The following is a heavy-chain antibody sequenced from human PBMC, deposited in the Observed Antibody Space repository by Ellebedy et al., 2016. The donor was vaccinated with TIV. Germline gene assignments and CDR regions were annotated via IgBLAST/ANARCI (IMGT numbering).Heavy chain of an antibody. CDR1: GFTLSNYW. CDR3: LPHDGLGY. D-gene: IGHD1-1*01. CDR2: IGPDGSDT. V-gene: IGHV3-7*01. Sequence: GESLKISCVGSGFTLSNYWVSWGRQAPGKGLEYVAYIGPDGSDTHYVDSVNGRFSISRDNAKNSLFLQMNSLRADDTAVYYCLPHDGLGYWGQGTLVTVSS. J-gene: IGHJ4*02.